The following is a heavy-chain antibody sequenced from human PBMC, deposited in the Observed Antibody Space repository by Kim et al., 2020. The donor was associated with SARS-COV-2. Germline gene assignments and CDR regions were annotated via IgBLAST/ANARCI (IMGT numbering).Heavy chain of an antibody. CDR3: ARGILGFCSSSSCPEGAFDI. D-gene: IGHD2-2*01. J-gene: IGHJ3*02. CDR2: IYYSGST. V-gene: IGHV4-59*01. CDR1: GGSISNYY. Sequence: SETLSLTCTVSGGSISNYYWSWIRQPPGKGLEWIGYIYYSGSTNYNPSLQSRVTMSVNTSKNQFSLKLSSVTAADTAVYYCARGILGFCSSSSCPEGAFDIGGQGTMDTVSS.